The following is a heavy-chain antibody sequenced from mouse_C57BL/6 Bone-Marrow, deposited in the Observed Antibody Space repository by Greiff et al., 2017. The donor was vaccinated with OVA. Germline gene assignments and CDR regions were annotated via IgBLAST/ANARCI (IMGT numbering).Heavy chain of an antibody. J-gene: IGHJ4*01. CDR3: ARSPLLGGNAMGY. D-gene: IGHD1-1*01. Sequence: EVMLVESGGGLVQPGGSLKLSCAASGFTFSDYYMYWVRQTPEKRLEWVAYISNGGGSTYYPDTVKGRFTIARDNAKNTLYLQMSRLKSEDTAMYYCARSPLLGGNAMGYWGQGTSVTVAS. CDR2: ISNGGGST. V-gene: IGHV5-12*01. CDR1: GFTFSDYY.